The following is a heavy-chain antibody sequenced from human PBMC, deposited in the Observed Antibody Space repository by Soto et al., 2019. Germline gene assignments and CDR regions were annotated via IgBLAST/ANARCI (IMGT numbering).Heavy chain of an antibody. CDR3: ARDFGEVGSTAAFDI. J-gene: IGHJ3*02. CDR2: IHNEGSRT. V-gene: IGHV3-74*01. CDR1: GFSFSSFW. Sequence: QPGGSLRLSCAASGFSFSSFWMHWARQAPGKGLVWVAHIHNEGSRTSYADSVKGRFTISRDNDKNTLYLQMNSLRAEDTAMYYCARDFGEVGSTAAFDIWGQGTMVTVSS. D-gene: IGHD1-26*01.